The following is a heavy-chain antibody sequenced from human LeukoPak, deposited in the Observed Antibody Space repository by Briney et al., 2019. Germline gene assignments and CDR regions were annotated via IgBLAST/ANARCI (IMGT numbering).Heavy chain of an antibody. Sequence: SETLSLTCTVSGGSISSYYWSWIRQPAGKGLEWIGRIYTSGSTNYNPSPKSRVTMSVDTSKNQFSLKLSSVTAADTAVYYCARGSGRITMIVVARAEYFQHWGQGTLVTVSS. V-gene: IGHV4-4*07. CDR1: GGSISSYY. D-gene: IGHD3-22*01. CDR2: IYTSGST. J-gene: IGHJ1*01. CDR3: ARGSGRITMIVVARAEYFQH.